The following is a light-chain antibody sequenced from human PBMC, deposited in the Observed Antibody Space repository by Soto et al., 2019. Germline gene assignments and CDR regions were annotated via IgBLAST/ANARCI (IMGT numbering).Light chain of an antibody. CDR1: GSDVGGYEY. CDR3: ASYTSSGTYV. CDR2: EVS. Sequence: QSVLAQPASVSGSPGQSITISCTGTGSDVGGYEYVSWYQQHPGKVPKLMIYEVSDRPSGVSTRFSGSKSGNTASLTISGLQAEDEADYYCASYTSSGTYVFGTGTKV. V-gene: IGLV2-14*01. J-gene: IGLJ1*01.